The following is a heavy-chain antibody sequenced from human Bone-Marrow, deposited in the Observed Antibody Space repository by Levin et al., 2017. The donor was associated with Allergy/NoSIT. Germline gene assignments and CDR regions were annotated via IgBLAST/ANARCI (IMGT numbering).Heavy chain of an antibody. Sequence: LSLTCAASGFTFSSYAMHWVRQAPGKGLEWVAVISYDGSNKYYADSVKGRFTISRDNSKNTLYLQMNSLRAEDTAVYYCHSPAGDSSGHHVDYWGQGTLVTVSS. CDR1: GFTFSSYA. CDR3: HSPAGDSSGHHVDY. V-gene: IGHV3-30*04. CDR2: ISYDGSNK. J-gene: IGHJ4*02. D-gene: IGHD3-22*01.